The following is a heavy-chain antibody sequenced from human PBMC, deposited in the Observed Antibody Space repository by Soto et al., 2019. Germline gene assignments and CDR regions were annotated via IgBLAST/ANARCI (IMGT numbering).Heavy chain of an antibody. CDR3: AKGGVLLWFGELLSDYYGMDV. CDR2: ISGSGGST. J-gene: IGHJ6*02. V-gene: IGHV3-23*01. D-gene: IGHD3-10*01. Sequence: SGGSLRLSCAASGFTFSSYAMSWVRQAPGKGLEWVSAISGSGGSTYYADSVKGRFTISRDNSKNTLYLQMNSLRAEDTAVYYCAKGGVLLWFGELLSDYYGMDVWGQGTTVTVS. CDR1: GFTFSSYA.